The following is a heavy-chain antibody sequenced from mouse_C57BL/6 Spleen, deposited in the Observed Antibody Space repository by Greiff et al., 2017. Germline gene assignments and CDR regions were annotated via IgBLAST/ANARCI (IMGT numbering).Heavy chain of an antibody. CDR3: ARQRYFDY. V-gene: IGHV1-4*01. CDR2: INPSSGYT. J-gene: IGHJ2*01. Sequence: QVQLQQSGAELARPGASVKMSCKASGYTFTSYTMHWVKQRPGQGLEWIGYINPSSGYTKYNQKFKDKATLTADKSSSTAYMQLSSLTSDDSAFYYAARQRYFDYWGQGTTLTVSS. CDR1: GYTFTSYT.